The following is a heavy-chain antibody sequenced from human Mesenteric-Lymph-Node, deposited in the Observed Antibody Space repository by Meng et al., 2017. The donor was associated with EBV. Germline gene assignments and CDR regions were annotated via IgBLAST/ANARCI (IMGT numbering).Heavy chain of an antibody. CDR2: IYWDDDK. Sequence: QITLKESGPTLVKPTQTLTLTCTFSGFSLSTSGVGVGWIRQPPGKALEWLSLIYWDDDKLYSTSLKSRLTITKDTSKNQVVLTMTNMDPVDTATYYCAHIAPSMAAAADFDYWDQGPRVTV. CDR3: AHIAPSMAAAADFDY. CDR1: GFSLSTSGVG. D-gene: IGHD6-13*01. V-gene: IGHV2-5*02. J-gene: IGHJ4*02.